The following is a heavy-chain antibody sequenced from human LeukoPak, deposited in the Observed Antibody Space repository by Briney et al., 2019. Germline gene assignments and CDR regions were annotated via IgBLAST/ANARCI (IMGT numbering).Heavy chain of an antibody. CDR1: GFTSDVYA. CDR3: AKGGRIAAAAIDY. CDR2: ISWNSGSI. J-gene: IGHJ4*02. V-gene: IGHV3-9*02. Sequence: GGSLRLSCAAYGFTSDVYAMHWVRRAPGRGLEWVSGISWNSGSIGYADSVKGRFTISRDNAKNSLHLQMNSLRAEDMALYYCAKGGRIAAAAIDYRGQGTLVTVSS. D-gene: IGHD6-13*01.